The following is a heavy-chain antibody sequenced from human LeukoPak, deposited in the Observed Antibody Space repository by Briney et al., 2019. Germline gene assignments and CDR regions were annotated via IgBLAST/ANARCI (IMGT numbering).Heavy chain of an antibody. V-gene: IGHV3-7*01. J-gene: IGHJ4*02. CDR3: ARDLFQSYGYKDY. D-gene: IGHD5-18*01. Sequence: GGSLRLSCAASGFTFSSYWMSWVRQAPGKGLEWVANIKQDGSEKYYVDSVKGRFTISRDNAENSLYLQMNSLRAEDTAVYYCARDLFQSYGYKDYWGQGTLVTVSS. CDR1: GFTFSSYW. CDR2: IKQDGSEK.